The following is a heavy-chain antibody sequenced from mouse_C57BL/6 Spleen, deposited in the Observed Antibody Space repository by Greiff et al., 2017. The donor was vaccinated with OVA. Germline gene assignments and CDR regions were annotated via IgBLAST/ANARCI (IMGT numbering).Heavy chain of an antibody. D-gene: IGHD3-2*02. J-gene: IGHJ3*01. Sequence: EVQLQQSGTVLARPGASVKMSCKTSGYTFTSYWMHWVKQRPGQGLEWIGAIYPGNSDTSYNQKFKGKAKLTAVTSASTAYMELSSLTNEDSAVYYCTREKTAQAWFAYWGQGTLVTVSA. CDR2: IYPGNSDT. V-gene: IGHV1-5*01. CDR1: GYTFTSYW. CDR3: TREKTAQAWFAY.